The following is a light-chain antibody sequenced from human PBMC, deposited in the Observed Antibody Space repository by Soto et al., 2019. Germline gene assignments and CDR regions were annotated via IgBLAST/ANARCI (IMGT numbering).Light chain of an antibody. CDR3: HSYNSAPLT. CDR1: QDISNS. V-gene: IGKV1-27*01. CDR2: ATS. Sequence: DIQMTQSPSSLSASVGDRVTITCRASQDISNSLAWYQQKPGKVPKVLIYATSILQSGVPARFSGSGSGTDFTLTISSLQPEDVATYYCHSYNSAPLTFGEGTKVQI. J-gene: IGKJ4*01.